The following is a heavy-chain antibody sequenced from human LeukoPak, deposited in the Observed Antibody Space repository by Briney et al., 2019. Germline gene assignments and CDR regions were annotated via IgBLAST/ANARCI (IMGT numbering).Heavy chain of an antibody. CDR1: GFTVSSNY. V-gene: IGHV3-66*01. CDR2: IYSGGST. CDR3: ARDSCSGGSCHYYYYYGMDV. D-gene: IGHD2-15*01. J-gene: IGHJ6*02. Sequence: PGGSLRLSCAASGFTVSSNYMSWVRQAPGKGLEWVSVIYSGGSTYYADSVKGRFTISRDNSKNTLYLQMNSLRAEDTAVYYCARDSCSGGSCHYYYYYGMDVWGQGTMVTVSS.